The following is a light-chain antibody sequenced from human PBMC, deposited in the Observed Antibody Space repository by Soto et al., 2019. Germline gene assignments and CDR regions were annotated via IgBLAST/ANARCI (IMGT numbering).Light chain of an antibody. CDR2: FAS. CDR3: QQFFDYPRT. CDR1: QDIGRY. J-gene: IGKJ1*01. V-gene: IGKV1-8*01. Sequence: IRMTQSPSSFSASIGDRVSITCRATQDIGRYLAWFQQIPGKAPKLLMYFASTLQTGVPSRFSGSGSGTDFTLTISNLQSEDFGSYYCQQFFDYPRTFGQGTKVEI.